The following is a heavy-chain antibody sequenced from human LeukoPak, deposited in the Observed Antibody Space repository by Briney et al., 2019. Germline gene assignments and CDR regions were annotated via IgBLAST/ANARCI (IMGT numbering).Heavy chain of an antibody. V-gene: IGHV3-30*04. Sequence: GGSLRLSCAASGFTFNNYAMHWVRQAPGKGLEWVAVISYDGRNEYYADSVKGRFTISRDNSKNTLYLQMHSLRAEDTAVYYCAKDLLVRGVPSWGQGTLVTVSS. CDR1: GFTFNNYA. CDR3: AKDLLVRGVPS. D-gene: IGHD3-10*01. J-gene: IGHJ5*02. CDR2: ISYDGRNE.